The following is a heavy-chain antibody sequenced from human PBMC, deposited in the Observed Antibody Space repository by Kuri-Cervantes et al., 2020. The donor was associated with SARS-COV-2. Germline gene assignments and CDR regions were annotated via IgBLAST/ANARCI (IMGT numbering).Heavy chain of an antibody. CDR1: GFTLSSYA. CDR2: IWYDGSNK. D-gene: IGHD7-27*01. J-gene: IGHJ4*02. CDR3: ARGGNWAPLDY. V-gene: IGHV3-33*08. Sequence: GGSLRLSCAASGFTLSSYAMHWVRQAPGKGLEWVAVIWYDGSNKYYADSVKGRFTISRDNSKNSLYLQMNSLRAEDTAVYYCARGGNWAPLDYWGQGTLVTVSS.